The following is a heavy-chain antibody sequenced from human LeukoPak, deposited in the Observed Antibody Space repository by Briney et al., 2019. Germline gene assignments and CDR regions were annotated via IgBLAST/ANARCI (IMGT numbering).Heavy chain of an antibody. Sequence: SGESLKISCKGSGYSFTSYWIGWVRQMPGKGLEWMGIIYPGDSVIKYSPSFQGHVTISADKSISTAYLQWSSLKASDTAMYYCAKYSAYDSFLGRYNFYYMDVWGKGTTVTVSS. CDR2: IYPGDSVI. D-gene: IGHD5-12*01. J-gene: IGHJ6*03. CDR1: GYSFTSYW. V-gene: IGHV5-51*01. CDR3: AKYSAYDSFLGRYNFYYMDV.